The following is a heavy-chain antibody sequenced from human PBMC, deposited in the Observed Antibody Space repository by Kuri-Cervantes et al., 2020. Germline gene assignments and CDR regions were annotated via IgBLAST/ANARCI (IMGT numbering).Heavy chain of an antibody. CDR1: GYTFTSYD. CDR2: MNPNSGNT. Sequence: ASVNVSCKASGYTFTSYDINWVRQATGQGLEWMGWMNPNSGNTGYAQKFQGRVTMTRNTSISTAYMELSSLRSEDTAAYYCARYCSSTSCYGVDWGQGTLVTVSS. D-gene: IGHD2-2*01. V-gene: IGHV1-8*01. J-gene: IGHJ4*02. CDR3: ARYCSSTSCYGVD.